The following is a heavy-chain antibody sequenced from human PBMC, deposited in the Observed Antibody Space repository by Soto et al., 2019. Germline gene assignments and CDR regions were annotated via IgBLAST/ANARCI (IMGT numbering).Heavy chain of an antibody. V-gene: IGHV4-31*03. D-gene: IGHD3-10*01. J-gene: IGHJ5*02. CDR2: IYYSGST. Sequence: SETLSLTCTVSGGSISSGGYYWSWIRQHPGKGLEWIGYIYYSGSTYYNPSLKSRVTISVDTSKNQFSLKLSSVTAADTAVYYCARERGFGELENWFDPWGQGTLVTVSS. CDR3: ARERGFGELENWFDP. CDR1: GGSISSGGYY.